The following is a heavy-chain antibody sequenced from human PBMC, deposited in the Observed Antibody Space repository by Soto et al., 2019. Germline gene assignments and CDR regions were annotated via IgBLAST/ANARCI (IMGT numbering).Heavy chain of an antibody. CDR2: ISIGATT. V-gene: IGHV3-23*01. CDR3: AKLSSGDWFGDLDS. Sequence: GGSLRLSCAASGFTFSSYAMSWVRQAPGKGLEWVSTISIGATTFYADSVRGRFTISRDNSKNTLYLQMSSLRAEDTAMYYCAKLSSGDWFGDLDSWGQGTLVTVSS. CDR1: GFTFSSYA. J-gene: IGHJ4*02. D-gene: IGHD3-10*01.